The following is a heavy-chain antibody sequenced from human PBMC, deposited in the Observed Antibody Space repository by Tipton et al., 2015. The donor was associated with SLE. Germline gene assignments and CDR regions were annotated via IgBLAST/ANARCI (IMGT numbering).Heavy chain of an antibody. CDR2: INKDGSET. V-gene: IGHV3-7*01. D-gene: IGHD6-13*01. J-gene: IGHJ4*02. CDR3: ARGPLRSAADMD. Sequence: SGVIFSTLAMSWVRRAPGKGLEWVAHINKDGSETYPVDSVKGRFTISRDNAKNSLFLHMTTLRAEDTAVYYCARGPLRSAADMDWGQGTLVTVSS. CDR1: GVIFSTLA.